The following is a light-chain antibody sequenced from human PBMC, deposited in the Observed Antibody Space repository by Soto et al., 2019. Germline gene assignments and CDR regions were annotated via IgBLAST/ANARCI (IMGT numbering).Light chain of an antibody. CDR3: QQYKKWPRT. J-gene: IGKJ1*01. V-gene: IGKV3D-15*01. Sequence: EIVMTQSPSTLSVSPGDGATLSCRASQSVDSNLAWYQQKPGQTPRLLIYGASTRPTGIPARFSGSGSGTDFTLTISSLEPEDFAVYYCQQYKKWPRTFGQGTKVDIK. CDR1: QSVDSN. CDR2: GAS.